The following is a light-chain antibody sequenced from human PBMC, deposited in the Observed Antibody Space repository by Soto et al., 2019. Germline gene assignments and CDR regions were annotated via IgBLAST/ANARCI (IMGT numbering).Light chain of an antibody. CDR1: QSVSSN. CDR3: QQYNNWPRT. J-gene: IGKJ2*01. CDR2: GAS. V-gene: IGKV3-15*01. Sequence: EIVMTQSPATLSVSPGERATLSCRASQSVSSNLAWYQQKPGQAPGLLIYGASTRATGIPARFSGSGSGTEFTLTISGLQSEDFAVYYCQQYNNWPRTFGQGTELEIK.